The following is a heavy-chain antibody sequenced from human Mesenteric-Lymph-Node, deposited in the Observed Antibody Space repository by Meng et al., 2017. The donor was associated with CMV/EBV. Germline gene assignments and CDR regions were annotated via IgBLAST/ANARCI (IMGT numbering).Heavy chain of an antibody. CDR1: GFTFSSYE. Sequence: GGSLRLSCAASGFTFSSYEMNWVRQAPGKGLEWVSSISSGSSYIDQADSVKGRFTISRDNAKNSLCLQMNSLSAEDTAIYYCARGRGGYGMDVWGQGTTVTVSS. V-gene: IGHV3-21*01. J-gene: IGHJ6*02. CDR3: ARGRGGYGMDV. CDR2: ISSGSSYI. D-gene: IGHD3-16*01.